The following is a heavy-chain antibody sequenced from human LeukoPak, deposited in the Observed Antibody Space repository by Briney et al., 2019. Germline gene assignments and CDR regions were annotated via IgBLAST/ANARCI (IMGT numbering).Heavy chain of an antibody. J-gene: IGHJ5*02. Sequence: SVKVSCKASGGTFSSYAISWVRQAPGQGLEWMGRIIPILGTANYAQKFQGRVTITTDESTSTAYMELSSLRSEDTAVYYCARDGPYCTNGVCHWGLRWFDPWGQGTLVTVSS. V-gene: IGHV1-69*11. CDR2: IIPILGTA. D-gene: IGHD2-8*01. CDR1: GGTFSSYA. CDR3: ARDGPYCTNGVCHWGLRWFDP.